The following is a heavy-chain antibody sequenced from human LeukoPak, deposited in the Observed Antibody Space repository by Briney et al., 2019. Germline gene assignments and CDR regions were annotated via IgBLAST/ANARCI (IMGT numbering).Heavy chain of an antibody. Sequence: ASVKVSCKASGYTFTTYYMHWVRQAPGQGLEWMGRINPNSGGTNYAQKFQGRVTMTRDTSISTAYMELSRLRSDDTAVYYCARDLGTMGSEFDYWGQGTLVTVSS. V-gene: IGHV1-2*06. CDR1: GYTFTTYY. CDR3: ARDLGTMGSEFDY. J-gene: IGHJ4*02. D-gene: IGHD1-7*01. CDR2: INPNSGGT.